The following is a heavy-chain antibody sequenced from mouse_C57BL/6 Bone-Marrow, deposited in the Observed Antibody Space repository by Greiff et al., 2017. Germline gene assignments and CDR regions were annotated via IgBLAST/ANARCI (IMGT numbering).Heavy chain of an antibody. J-gene: IGHJ4*01. V-gene: IGHV1-81*01. CDR3: ARYMYGYSVYAMDY. CDR1: GYTFTSYG. Sequence: QVQLQQSGAELARPGASVKLSCKASGYTFTSYGISWVKQRTGQGLEWIGEIYPRSGNTYYNEKFKGKATLTADKSSSTAYMELRSLTSEDSAVYFCARYMYGYSVYAMDYWGQGTSVTASS. D-gene: IGHD2-2*01. CDR2: IYPRSGNT.